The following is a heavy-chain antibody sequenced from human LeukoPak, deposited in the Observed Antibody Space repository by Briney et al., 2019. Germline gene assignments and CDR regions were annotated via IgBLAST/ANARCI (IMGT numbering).Heavy chain of an antibody. CDR3: ARDDDYGDYFAFDI. J-gene: IGHJ3*02. CDR2: IYYRGST. V-gene: IGHV4-59*12. Sequence: PSETLSLTCTVSGGSISNYYWSWIRQPPGKGLEWIGYIYYRGSTNYNPSLKSRVTISVDTSKNQFSLKLSSVTAADTAVYYCARDDDYGDYFAFDIWGQGTMVTVSS. D-gene: IGHD4-17*01. CDR1: GGSISNYY.